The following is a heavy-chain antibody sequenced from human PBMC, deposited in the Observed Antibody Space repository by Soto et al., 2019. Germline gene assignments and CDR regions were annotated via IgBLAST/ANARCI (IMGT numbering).Heavy chain of an antibody. CDR2: ISSSGSTI. J-gene: IGHJ4*02. CDR1: GFTFSDYY. V-gene: IGHV3-11*01. Sequence: GGSLRLSCAASGFTFSDYYMSWIRQAPGKGLEWVSYISSSGSTIYYADSVKGRFTISRDNAKNSLYLQMNSLRAEDTAVYYCARSLFLASTDTEPFDYWGQGALVTVSS. CDR3: ARSLFLASTDTEPFDY. D-gene: IGHD3-3*02.